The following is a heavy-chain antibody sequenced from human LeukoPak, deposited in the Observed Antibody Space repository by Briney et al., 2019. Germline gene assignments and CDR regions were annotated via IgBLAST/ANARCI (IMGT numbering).Heavy chain of an antibody. D-gene: IGHD1-26*01. CDR1: GRPISCSVDY. Sequence: SETLPLTCTVSGRPISCSVDYWGWIRQPPAKGLEWIASMYYSGRAYYNPSLKSQVTISVDTSKNQPSLKLTCLPAAVPAVYYCARHEYSGSYYGLSCFDLWRQGTVVSVSS. J-gene: IGHJ5*02. CDR3: ARHEYSGSYYGLSCFDL. V-gene: IGHV4-39*01. CDR2: MYYSGRA.